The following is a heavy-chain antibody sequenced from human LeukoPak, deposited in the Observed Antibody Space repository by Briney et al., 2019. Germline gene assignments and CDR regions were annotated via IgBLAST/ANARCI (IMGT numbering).Heavy chain of an antibody. CDR2: INTNTGNP. D-gene: IGHD2-15*01. Sequence: ASVKVSCKASGYTFTSYAMNWVRQAPGQGLEWMGWINTNTGNPTYAQGFTGRFVFSLDTSVSTAYLQISSLKAEDTAVYYCAREGCSAGSCSPRPFDCWGQGTLVTVSS. J-gene: IGHJ4*02. V-gene: IGHV7-4-1*02. CDR1: GYTFTSYA. CDR3: AREGCSAGSCSPRPFDC.